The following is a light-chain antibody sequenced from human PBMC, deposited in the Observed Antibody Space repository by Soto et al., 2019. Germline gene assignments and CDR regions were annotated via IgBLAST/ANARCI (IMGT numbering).Light chain of an antibody. CDR2: GAS. CDR1: QGVSSY. Sequence: EIVLTQSPATLSLSPGERATLSCRASQGVSSYLAWYQQKPGQAPRLLIYGASSRATGIPARFSGSGSGTDFTLTISSLQSEDFAVYYCQQYNKWPPRTFGQGTKVDIK. V-gene: IGKV3-15*01. J-gene: IGKJ1*01. CDR3: QQYNKWPPRT.